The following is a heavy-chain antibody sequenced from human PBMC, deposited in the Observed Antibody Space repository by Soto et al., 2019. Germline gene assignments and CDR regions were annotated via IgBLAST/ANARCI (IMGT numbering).Heavy chain of an antibody. J-gene: IGHJ5*02. CDR3: ARDIVAVVAATPGWFDP. CDR1: GGTFSSYA. D-gene: IGHD2-15*01. V-gene: IGHV1-69*06. Sequence: QVQLVQSGAEVKKPGSSVKVSCKASGGTFSSYAISWVRQAPGQGLEWMGGIIPIFGTANYAQKFQGRVTITADKSTSTAYMELSSLRSEDTAVYYCARDIVAVVAATPGWFDPWGQGTLVTVSS. CDR2: IIPIFGTA.